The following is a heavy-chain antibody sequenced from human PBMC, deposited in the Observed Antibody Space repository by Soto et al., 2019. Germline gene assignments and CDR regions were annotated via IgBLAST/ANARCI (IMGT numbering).Heavy chain of an antibody. V-gene: IGHV3-73*02. Sequence: EVLLVESGGGLVQPGGSLKLSCAASGYTFSDSAMHWVRQASGKGLEWVGRIRSKANSYATVYAASVKGRFTISRDDSKNTAYLQMNSLKTEDTAVYYCARLWSEREPNFDYWGQGTLVSVSS. D-gene: IGHD1-26*01. CDR3: ARLWSEREPNFDY. J-gene: IGHJ4*02. CDR2: IRSKANSYAT. CDR1: GYTFSDSA.